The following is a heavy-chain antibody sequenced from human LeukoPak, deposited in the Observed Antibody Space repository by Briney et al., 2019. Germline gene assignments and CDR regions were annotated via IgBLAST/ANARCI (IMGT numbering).Heavy chain of an antibody. CDR1: GFTFSSYG. CDR3: AKSFRGGYSYGIQYYYYYGMDV. D-gene: IGHD5-18*01. Sequence: GGCLRLSCAASGFTFSSYGMHWVRQAPGKGLEWVAVISYDGSNKYYADSVKGRFTISRDNSKNTLYLQMNSLRAEDTAVYYCAKSFRGGYSYGIQYYYYYGMDVWGQGTTVTVSS. V-gene: IGHV3-30*18. J-gene: IGHJ6*02. CDR2: ISYDGSNK.